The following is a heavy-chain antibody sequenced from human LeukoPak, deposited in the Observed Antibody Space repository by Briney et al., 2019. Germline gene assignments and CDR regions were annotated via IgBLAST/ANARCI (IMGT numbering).Heavy chain of an antibody. D-gene: IGHD2-2*01. CDR1: GGSFSGYY. CDR2: INHSGST. J-gene: IGHJ2*01. Sequence: SETLSLTCAVYGGSFSGYYWSWIRQPPGKGLEWIGEINHSGSTNYNPSLKSRVTISVDTSMNQFSLKLSSVTAADTAVYYCARPPGCSSTSCYGDWYFDLWGRGTLVTVSS. CDR3: ARPPGCSSTSCYGDWYFDL. V-gene: IGHV4-34*01.